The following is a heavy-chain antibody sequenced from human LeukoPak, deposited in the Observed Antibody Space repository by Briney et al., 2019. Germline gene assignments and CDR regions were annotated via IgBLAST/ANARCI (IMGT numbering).Heavy chain of an antibody. D-gene: IGHD1-26*01. V-gene: IGHV3-74*01. CDR3: VRDLGGRAGH. Sequence: GGSLSLSCAGWGFTFSSIGWHWVRQAPGKGLVWVSRINEDGSTTNYADSVKGRSTIFRDNAKNTLYLQMNSLRAEDTAVYYCVRDLGGRAGHWGQGTLVTVSS. CDR2: INEDGSTT. CDR1: GFTFSSIG. J-gene: IGHJ4*02.